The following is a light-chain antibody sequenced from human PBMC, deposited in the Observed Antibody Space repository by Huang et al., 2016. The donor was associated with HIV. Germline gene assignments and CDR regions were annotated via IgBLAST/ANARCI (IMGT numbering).Light chain of an antibody. CDR1: QDINNY. Sequence: DIQMTQSPSAMSASVGDRVNITCRASQDINNYLAWFQQKPGTVPKRLIYAASSLQSGVPSRFSGSGSGTEFTLTISSLQPEDFATYYCLQYNNYPLTFGPGTKVYIK. CDR2: AAS. CDR3: LQYNNYPLT. V-gene: IGKV1-17*03. J-gene: IGKJ3*01.